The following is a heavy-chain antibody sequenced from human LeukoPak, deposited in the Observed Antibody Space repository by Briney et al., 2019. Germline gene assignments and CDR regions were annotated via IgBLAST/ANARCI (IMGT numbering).Heavy chain of an antibody. V-gene: IGHV7-4-1*02. CDR2: INTNTGNP. J-gene: IGHJ4*02. Sequence: ASVKVSCKASGYTFTAYYLHWVRQAPGQGLEWMGWINTNTGNPTYAQGFTGRFVFSLDTSVSTAYLQISSLKAEDTAVYYCARDPSPFWSGDYVDYWGQGTLVTVSS. D-gene: IGHD3-3*01. CDR3: ARDPSPFWSGDYVDY. CDR1: GYTFTAYY.